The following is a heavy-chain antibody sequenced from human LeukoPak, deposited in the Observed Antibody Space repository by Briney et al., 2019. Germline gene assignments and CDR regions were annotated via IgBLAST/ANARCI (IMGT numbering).Heavy chain of an antibody. J-gene: IGHJ5*02. Sequence: PGGSLRLSCAASGFTFSSYWMHWVRQAPGKGLVWVSRINSDGSSTSYADSVKGRFTISRDNAKNTLYLQMNSLRAEDTAVYYCARRRAAAGNWFDPWGQGTLVTVSS. CDR3: ARRRAAAGNWFDP. V-gene: IGHV3-74*01. CDR1: GFTFSSYW. D-gene: IGHD6-13*01. CDR2: INSDGSST.